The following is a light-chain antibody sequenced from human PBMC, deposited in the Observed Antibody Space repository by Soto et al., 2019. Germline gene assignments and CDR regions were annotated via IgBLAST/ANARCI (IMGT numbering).Light chain of an antibody. CDR3: CSYAVSSTFV. CDR1: SSDVGSYNL. V-gene: IGLV2-23*02. Sequence: QSVLTQPASVSGSPGQSITISCTGTSSDVGSYNLVSWYQQHPGKAPKLMIYEDSKRPSGVSNRFSGSKSGNTASLTISGLQAEDEADYYCCSYAVSSTFVFGGGTKLTVL. J-gene: IGLJ3*02. CDR2: EDS.